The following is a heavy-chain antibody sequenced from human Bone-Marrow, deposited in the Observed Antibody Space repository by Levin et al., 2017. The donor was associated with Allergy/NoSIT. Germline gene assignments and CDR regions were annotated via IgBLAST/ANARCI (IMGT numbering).Heavy chain of an antibody. V-gene: IGHV4-39*01. CDR3: ARHGIASDYGDYFGY. CDR2: IYYSGST. CDR1: GGSISSSSYY. J-gene: IGHJ4*02. D-gene: IGHD4-17*01. Sequence: PSQTLSLTCTVSGGSISSSSYYWGWIRQPPGKGLEWIGSIYYSGSTYYNPSLKSRVTISVDTSKNQFSLKLSSVTAADTAVYYCARHGIASDYGDYFGYWGQGTLVTVSS.